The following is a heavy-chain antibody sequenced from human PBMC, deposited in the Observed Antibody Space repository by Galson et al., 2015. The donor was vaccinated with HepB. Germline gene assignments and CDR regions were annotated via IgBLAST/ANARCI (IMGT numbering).Heavy chain of an antibody. CDR3: ARAPMYYYDRGGSLDY. J-gene: IGHJ4*02. V-gene: IGHV1-69*13. Sequence: SVKVSCKASGCTFSSYAISWVRQAPGQGLEWMGGIIPIFGTANYAQKFQGRVTITADESTSTAYMELSSLRSEDTAVYCCARAPMYYYDRGGSLDYWGQGTLVTVSS. CDR1: GCTFSSYA. CDR2: IIPIFGTA. D-gene: IGHD3-22*01.